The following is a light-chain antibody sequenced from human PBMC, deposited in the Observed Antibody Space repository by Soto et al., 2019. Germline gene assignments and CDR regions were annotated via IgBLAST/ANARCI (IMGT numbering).Light chain of an antibody. CDR2: AAS. CDR3: QQSYSTRPLT. Sequence: DIQMTQSPSSLSASVGDRVTITCRASQSISSYLNWYQQKPGKAPKLLIYAASSLQSAVPSRFSGSGSATDFTPTISSLQPEDFATYYCQQSYSTRPLTFGGGTKVEIK. J-gene: IGKJ4*01. V-gene: IGKV1-39*01. CDR1: QSISSY.